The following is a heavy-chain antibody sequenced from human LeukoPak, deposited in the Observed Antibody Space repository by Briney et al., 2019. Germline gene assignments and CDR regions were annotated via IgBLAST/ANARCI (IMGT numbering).Heavy chain of an antibody. V-gene: IGHV3-53*04. J-gene: IGHJ6*02. CDR2: IYPTGST. CDR3: ARDGGNYGFHNYYYGMDV. Sequence: GGSLRLSCAASGFSVSDNFMSWVRQPPGKGLEWVSVIYPTGSTYHADSVKGRFTISRHNSTNTVYLQMNSLRPEDTAVYYCARDGGNYGFHNYYYGMDVWGQGTTVIVSS. D-gene: IGHD3-16*01. CDR1: GFSVSDNF.